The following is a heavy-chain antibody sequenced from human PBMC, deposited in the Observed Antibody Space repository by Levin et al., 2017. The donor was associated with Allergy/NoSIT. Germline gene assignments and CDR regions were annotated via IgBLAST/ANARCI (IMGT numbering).Heavy chain of an antibody. CDR2: IYYSGST. Sequence: SETLSLTCTVSGGSISSGGYYWSWIRQHPGKGLEWIGYIYYSGSTYYNPSLKSRVTISVDTSKNQFSLKLSSVTAADTAVYYCARERGGIVVVVAATQGAFDIWGQGTMVTVSS. D-gene: IGHD2-15*01. CDR1: GGSISSGGYY. J-gene: IGHJ3*02. CDR3: ARERGGIVVVVAATQGAFDI. V-gene: IGHV4-31*03.